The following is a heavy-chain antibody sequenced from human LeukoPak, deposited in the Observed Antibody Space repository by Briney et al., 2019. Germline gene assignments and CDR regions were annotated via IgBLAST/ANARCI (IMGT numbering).Heavy chain of an antibody. CDR1: GGSISSGDYY. CDR3: SRGRIAATHYYYYYYMDV. CDR2: IYYSGST. Sequence: PSQTLSLTCTVSGGSISSGDYYWSWIRQPPGKGLEWIGYIYYSGSTYYNPSLKSRVTISVDTSKNQFSLKLSSVTAADTAVYYCSRGRIAATHYYYYYYMDVWGKGTTVTVSS. V-gene: IGHV4-30-4*08. J-gene: IGHJ6*03. D-gene: IGHD2-15*01.